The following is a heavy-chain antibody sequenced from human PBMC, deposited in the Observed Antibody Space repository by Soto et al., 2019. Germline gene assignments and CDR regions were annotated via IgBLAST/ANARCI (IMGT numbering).Heavy chain of an antibody. V-gene: IGHV3-74*01. D-gene: IGHD1-26*01. CDR3: ARERAPSGSYPYYYYYYGMDV. CDR2: INSDGSST. Sequence: EVQLVESGGGLVQPGGSLRLSCAASGFTFSSYWMHWVRQAPGKGLVWVSRINSDGSSTSYADSVKGQFTISRDNAKNTLYLQMNSLRAEDTAVYYCARERAPSGSYPYYYYYYGMDVWGQGTTVTVSS. CDR1: GFTFSSYW. J-gene: IGHJ6*02.